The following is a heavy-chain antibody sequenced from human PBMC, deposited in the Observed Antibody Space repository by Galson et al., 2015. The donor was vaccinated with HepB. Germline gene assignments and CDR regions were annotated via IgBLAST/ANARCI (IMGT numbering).Heavy chain of an antibody. J-gene: IGHJ4*02. Sequence: SLRLSCAASGFTFSSYSMNWVRQAPGKGLEWVSSISSSSSYIYYADSVKGRFTISRDNAKNSLYLQMNSLRAEDTAVYYCASLLFDSAYFDYWGQGTLVTVSS. CDR2: ISSSSSYI. CDR1: GFTFSSYS. V-gene: IGHV3-21*01. D-gene: IGHD2-15*01. CDR3: ASLLFDSAYFDY.